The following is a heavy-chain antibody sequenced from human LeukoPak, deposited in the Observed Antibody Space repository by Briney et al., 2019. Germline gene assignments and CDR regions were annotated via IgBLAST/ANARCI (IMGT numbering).Heavy chain of an antibody. CDR1: GYTFTNYY. Sequence: GASVKVSCKASGYTFTNYYMHWVRQAPGQGLEWMGIINPSGGSTSYAQKFQGRVTMTRDMSTSTVYMELSSLRSEDTAVYYCARGDILTGPYYYYMDVWGKGTTVTVSS. D-gene: IGHD3-9*01. CDR3: ARGDILTGPYYYYMDV. CDR2: INPSGGST. J-gene: IGHJ6*03. V-gene: IGHV1-46*01.